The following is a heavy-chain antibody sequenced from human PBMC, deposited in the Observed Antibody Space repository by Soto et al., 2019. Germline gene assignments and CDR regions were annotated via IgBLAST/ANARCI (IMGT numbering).Heavy chain of an antibody. D-gene: IGHD3-22*01. J-gene: IGHJ4*02. V-gene: IGHV4-30-4*01. CDR2: IYYTGKN. Sequence: SETLSLTCTVAGDSIGSPHYYWTWIRQPPGKGLEWVGYIYYTGKNFYNPALKSRVAVSVAPSTNQCSLKLASVTDADTAVYFCAREPKQNYDSSPWNGGFDSWGPGTLVTVSS. CDR3: AREPKQNYDSSPWNGGFDS. CDR1: GDSIGSPHYY.